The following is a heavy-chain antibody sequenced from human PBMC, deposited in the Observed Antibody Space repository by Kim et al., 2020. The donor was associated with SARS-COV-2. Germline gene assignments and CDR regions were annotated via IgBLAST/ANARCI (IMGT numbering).Heavy chain of an antibody. V-gene: IGHV3-7*04. Sequence: GGSLRLSCAASGFTFSSFWMSWVRQAPGKGLEWVANIKQDGGEKYYVDSVKGRFTISRDNAKSSLFLQMNSLRAEDTAVYYCVRVKVPLLDYWGQGTLVTVSS. J-gene: IGHJ4*02. CDR1: GFTFSSFW. CDR2: IKQDGGEK. CDR3: VRVKVPLLDY. D-gene: IGHD3-3*01.